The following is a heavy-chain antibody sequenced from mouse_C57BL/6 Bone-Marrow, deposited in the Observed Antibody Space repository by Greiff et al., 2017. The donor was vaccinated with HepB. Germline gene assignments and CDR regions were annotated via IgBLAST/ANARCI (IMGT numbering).Heavy chain of an antibody. Sequence: EVKLVESGGGLVQPGGSLKLSCAASGFTFSDYYMYWVRQTPEKRLEWVAYISSGGGSIYYPDTVKGRFTISRDNAKNTLYLQMRRLKSEDTAMYYCARPGNDYYGRYFDVWGTGTTVTVSS. J-gene: IGHJ1*03. D-gene: IGHD1-1*01. V-gene: IGHV5-12*01. CDR3: ARPGNDYYGRYFDV. CDR1: GFTFSDYY. CDR2: ISSGGGSI.